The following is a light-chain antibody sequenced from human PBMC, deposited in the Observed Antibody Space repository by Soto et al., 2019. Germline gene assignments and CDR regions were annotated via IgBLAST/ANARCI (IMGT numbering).Light chain of an antibody. CDR1: NIGSKN. J-gene: IGLJ2*01. Sequence: SYELTQPLSVSVALGQTARITCGGNNIGSKNVHWYQLNPGQAPVLVIYRDTNRPSGIPERFSGSNPGNTATLAISRAQAGDDADYYCQVWDSSTVVFGGGTQLTVL. CDR3: QVWDSSTVV. CDR2: RDT. V-gene: IGLV3-9*01.